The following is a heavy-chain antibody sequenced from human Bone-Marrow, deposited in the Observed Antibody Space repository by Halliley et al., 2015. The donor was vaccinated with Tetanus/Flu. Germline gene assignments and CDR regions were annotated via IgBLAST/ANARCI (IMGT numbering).Heavy chain of an antibody. CDR3: AKYQEAAAGTFFYFDF. Sequence: GIPYPDDSATRYSPSFYGQVTISADKSITTAYLQWNSLKAPDSAIYFCAKYQEAAAGTFFYFDFWGQGTLVTVSS. CDR2: PYPDDSAT. V-gene: IGHV5-51*01. J-gene: IGHJ4*02. D-gene: IGHD1-1*01.